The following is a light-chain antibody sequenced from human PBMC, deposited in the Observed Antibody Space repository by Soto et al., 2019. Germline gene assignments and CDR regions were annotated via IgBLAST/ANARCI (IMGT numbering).Light chain of an antibody. CDR2: GIS. Sequence: ENLLTQSPGTLSLSPGERATLSCRASQTVTNSFFTWYQQKPGQPPRLLIHGISSRSTGIPDRFSGSGSGTDFTLTISRLEPEDFVVYYCQQYSTLPHTFGRGTTLEV. V-gene: IGKV3-20*01. J-gene: IGKJ2*01. CDR3: QQYSTLPHT. CDR1: QTVTNSF.